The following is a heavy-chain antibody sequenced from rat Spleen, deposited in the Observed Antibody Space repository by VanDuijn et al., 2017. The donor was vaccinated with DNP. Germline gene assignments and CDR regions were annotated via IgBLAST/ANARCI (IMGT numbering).Heavy chain of an antibody. Sequence: QVQLKESGPGLVQPSQTLSLTCTVSGFSLSSNSVSWVRQSPGKGLEWMAVIWSGGNTDYNSALKSRLSISRDTSKSQVFLKVKSLKTEDTCIYYCTRSIYTTEYYYVVFDYWGQGVMVTVSS. CDR1: GFSLSSNS. CDR2: IWSGGNT. J-gene: IGHJ2*01. V-gene: IGHV2-1*01. CDR3: TRSIYTTEYYYVVFDY. D-gene: IGHD1-6*01.